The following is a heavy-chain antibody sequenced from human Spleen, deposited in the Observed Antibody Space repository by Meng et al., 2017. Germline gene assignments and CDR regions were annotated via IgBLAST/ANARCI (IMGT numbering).Heavy chain of an antibody. D-gene: IGHD3-10*01. Sequence: QVQLVQSGAEVKKPGASVKASCKASAYTFTGYYMHWVRQAPGQGLEWMGRINPNSGGTNYAQKFQGRVTMTRDTSISTAYMELSRLRSDDTAVYYCARVRYYYGSGASRAFDYWGQGTLVTVSS. CDR1: AYTFTGYY. V-gene: IGHV1-2*06. J-gene: IGHJ4*02. CDR3: ARVRYYYGSGASRAFDY. CDR2: INPNSGGT.